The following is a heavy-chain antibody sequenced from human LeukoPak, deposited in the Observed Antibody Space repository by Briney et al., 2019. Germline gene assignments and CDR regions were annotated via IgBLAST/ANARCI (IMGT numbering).Heavy chain of an antibody. CDR3: ATGRDSGSYYAFDY. CDR1: GYTFTDYY. D-gene: IGHD1-26*01. J-gene: IGHJ4*02. Sequence: ASVKVSCKVSGYTFTDYYMHWVQQAPGKGLEWMGLVDPEDGETIYAEKFQGRVTITADTSTDTAYMELSSLRSEDTAVYYCATGRDSGSYYAFDYWGQGTLVTVSS. CDR2: VDPEDGET. V-gene: IGHV1-69-2*01.